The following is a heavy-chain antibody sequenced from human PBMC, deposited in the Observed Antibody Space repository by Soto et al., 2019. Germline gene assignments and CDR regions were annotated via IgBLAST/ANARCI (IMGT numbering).Heavy chain of an antibody. D-gene: IGHD5-12*01. CDR3: AKAPHASDYAGRGFDF. Sequence: EVQLLESGGGLEQPGGSLRLSCAASGFSFSSYAMAWVRQAPGKGLEWGSAISSGGGRIYYADSVKGRFTISRDNSKNTLFLQMNSLRAEDTAVFYCAKAPHASDYAGRGFDFWGQGTLVTVSS. CDR2: ISSGGGRI. J-gene: IGHJ4*02. V-gene: IGHV3-23*01. CDR1: GFSFSSYA.